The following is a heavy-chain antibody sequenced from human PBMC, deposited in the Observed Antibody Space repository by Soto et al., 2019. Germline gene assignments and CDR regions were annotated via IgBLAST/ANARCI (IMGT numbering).Heavy chain of an antibody. V-gene: IGHV4-59*08. CDR1: GGSMRSCY. CDR3: ARRWGTALDY. CDR2: IYYSGST. J-gene: IGHJ4*02. D-gene: IGHD1-1*01. Sequence: EKLSLRSTVSGGSMRSCYWCWIRPHPGKVLEWIGYIYYSGSTNYNPSLKSRVTISVDTSKNQFSLKLSSVTAADTAVYYCARRWGTALDYWGQGTLVTVS.